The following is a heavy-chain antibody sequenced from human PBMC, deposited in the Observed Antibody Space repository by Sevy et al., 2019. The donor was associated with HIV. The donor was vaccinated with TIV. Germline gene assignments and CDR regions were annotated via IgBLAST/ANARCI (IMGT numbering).Heavy chain of an antibody. Sequence: GGSLRLSCAVSGFTFRSYAMSWVRQAPGKGLEWVSSISGPGALTYYAESVKGRFNISRDNSKNTLFLQMNSLRAEATALYYCAKGDEPAADYADYFPNAFDIWGQGTMVTVSS. V-gene: IGHV3-23*01. CDR3: AKGDEPAADYADYFPNAFDI. CDR1: GFTFRSYA. D-gene: IGHD4-17*01. CDR2: ISGPGALT. J-gene: IGHJ3*02.